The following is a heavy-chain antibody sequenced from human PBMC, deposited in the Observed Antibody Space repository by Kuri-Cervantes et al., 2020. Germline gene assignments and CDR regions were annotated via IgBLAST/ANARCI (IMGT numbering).Heavy chain of an antibody. CDR1: GFTFINYA. V-gene: IGHV3-23*01. D-gene: IGHD3-3*01. J-gene: IGHJ4*02. CDR2: ISGSGDKT. CDR3: AKRSVRFLEWLSAEFDY. Sequence: GESLKISCAASGFTFINYAMSWVRQAPGKGLEWVSSISGSGDKTYYADSVKGRFTISRDNSKNTLYLRMNSLRAEDTAVYYCAKRSVRFLEWLSAEFDYWGQGTLVTVSS.